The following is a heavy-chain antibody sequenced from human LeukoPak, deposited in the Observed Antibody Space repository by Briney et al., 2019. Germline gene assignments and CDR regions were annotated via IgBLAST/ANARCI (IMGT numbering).Heavy chain of an antibody. D-gene: IGHD2-21*02. Sequence: GGSLRLSCSASGFTFSSYAMHWVRQAPGKGLEYVSAISSNGGSTYYADSVKGRFTISRDNSKNTLYLQMNSLRVEDTAVYFCVRDLSDRDVDYWGQGTLVTVSS. CDR3: VRDLSDRDVDY. CDR1: GFTFSSYA. J-gene: IGHJ4*02. V-gene: IGHV3-64D*06. CDR2: ISSNGGST.